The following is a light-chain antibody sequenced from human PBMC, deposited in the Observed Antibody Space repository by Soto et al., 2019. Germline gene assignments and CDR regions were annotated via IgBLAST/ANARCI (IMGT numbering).Light chain of an antibody. CDR3: QSYDNSLSHVV. CDR2: GDN. CDR1: SSNIGTIYD. J-gene: IGLJ2*01. V-gene: IGLV1-40*01. Sequence: QSVLTQPPSVSGTPGQRVTIPCTGSSSNIGTIYDVHWYQQLPGTVPKLLIYGDNNRPSGVPDRFSGSKSGTSASLAITGLQPEDEADYYCQSYDNSLSHVVFGGGTKLTVL.